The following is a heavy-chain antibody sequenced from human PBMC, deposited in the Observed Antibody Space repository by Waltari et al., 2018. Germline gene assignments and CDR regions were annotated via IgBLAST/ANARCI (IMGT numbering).Heavy chain of an antibody. CDR2: IYHSGST. D-gene: IGHD2-2*01. CDR3: ARIYCSSTSCYCLD. J-gene: IGHJ4*02. Sequence: QVQLQESGPGLVKPSETLSLTCAVSGYSISSGYSWGWIRQPPGKGLEWIGSIYHSGSTYYNPSLKSRVTISVDTSKNQFSLKLSSVTAADTAVYYCARIYCSSTSCYCLDWGQGTLVTVSS. CDR1: GYSISSGYS. V-gene: IGHV4-38-2*01.